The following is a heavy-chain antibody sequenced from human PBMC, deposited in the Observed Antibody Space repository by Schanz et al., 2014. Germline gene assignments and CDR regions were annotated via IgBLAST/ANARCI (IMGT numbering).Heavy chain of an antibody. Sequence: VQLQESGPGLVKPSQTLSLTCTVSGGSISSATYYWSWVRQAPGKGLEWVSTIYASGATYYADSVKRRFTISRDISKNTLHLQVTSLRAEDTAIYYCARDGNYYGSRNYYKTPYYFDYWGQGTLVTVSS. J-gene: IGHJ4*02. V-gene: IGHV3-66*01. CDR1: GGSISSATYY. D-gene: IGHD3-10*01. CDR3: ARDGNYYGSRNYYKTPYYFDY. CDR2: IYASGAT.